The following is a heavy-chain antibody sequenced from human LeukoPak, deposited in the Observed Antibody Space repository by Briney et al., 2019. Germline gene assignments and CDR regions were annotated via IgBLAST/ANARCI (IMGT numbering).Heavy chain of an antibody. CDR1: GFTFSSCA. V-gene: IGHV3-23*01. CDR2: ISGSGAYT. J-gene: IGHJ4*02. CDR3: ARAPDEGDYGNGPPDY. D-gene: IGHD4-17*01. Sequence: GGSLRLSCAASGFTFSSCAMSWVRQAPGKGLEWVSAISGSGAYTYYADSVKGRFTISRDNSKNTLYLQMNSLRAEDTAVYYCARAPDEGDYGNGPPDYWGQGTLVTVSS.